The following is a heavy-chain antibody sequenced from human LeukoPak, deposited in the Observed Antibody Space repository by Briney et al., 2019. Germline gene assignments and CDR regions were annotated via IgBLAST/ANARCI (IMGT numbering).Heavy chain of an antibody. CDR1: GFTFSSYA. Sequence: GGSLRLSCAASGFTFSSYAMSWVRQAPGKGLEWVSAISGSGGSTYYADSVKGRFTISRDNSKNTLYLQMNSLRAEDTAVYYRAKRPTFGGVIVPFDYWGQGTLVTVSS. CDR3: AKRPTFGGVIVPFDY. V-gene: IGHV3-23*01. CDR2: ISGSGGST. J-gene: IGHJ4*02. D-gene: IGHD3-16*02.